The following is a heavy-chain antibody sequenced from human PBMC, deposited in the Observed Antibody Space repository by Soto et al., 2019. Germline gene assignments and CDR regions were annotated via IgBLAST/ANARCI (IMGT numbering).Heavy chain of an antibody. J-gene: IGHJ4*02. CDR3: AKDLTMIGEDY. CDR2: ISYDGSNK. CDR1: GFTFSSYG. Sequence: QVQLVESGGGVVQPGRSLRLSCAASGFTFSSYGMHWVRQAPGKGLEWVAVISYDGSNKYYAGSVKGRFTISRDNSKNTLYLQMNSLRAEDTAVYYCAKDLTMIGEDYWGQGTLVTVSS. D-gene: IGHD3-22*01. V-gene: IGHV3-30*18.